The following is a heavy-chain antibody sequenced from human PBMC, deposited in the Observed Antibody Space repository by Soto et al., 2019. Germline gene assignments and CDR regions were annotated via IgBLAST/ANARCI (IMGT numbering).Heavy chain of an antibody. Sequence: PGGALSLSCSASGFTFEDAWMSWVRQAQGKGLEWIGRIKSRSDGGTTDYAGPVKDRFTISRDDSRNTVYLQMNSLKIEDTGVYYCTPDWRWGQGALVTVS. CDR1: GFTFEDAW. J-gene: IGHJ4*02. CDR3: TPDWR. V-gene: IGHV3-15*01. CDR2: IKSRSDGGTT.